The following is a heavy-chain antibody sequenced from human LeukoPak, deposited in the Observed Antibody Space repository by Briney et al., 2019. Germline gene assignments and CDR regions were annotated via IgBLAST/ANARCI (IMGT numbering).Heavy chain of an antibody. CDR2: IYHSGNT. V-gene: IGHV4-38-2*02. CDR3: ARDQAPSGSYGWDYYYYMDV. J-gene: IGHJ6*03. Sequence: SETLSLTCTVSGYSISSGYYWGWIRQPPGKGLAWIGSIYHSGNTYYNPSLKSRVTISVDTSKNQFSLKLSSVTAADTAVYYCARDQAPSGSYGWDYYYYMDVWGKGTTVTVSS. CDR1: GYSISSGYY. D-gene: IGHD1-26*01.